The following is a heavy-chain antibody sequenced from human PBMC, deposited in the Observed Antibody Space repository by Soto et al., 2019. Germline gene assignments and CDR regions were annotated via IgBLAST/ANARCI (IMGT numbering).Heavy chain of an antibody. D-gene: IGHD2-15*01. CDR1: GFTFISYS. J-gene: IGHJ6*02. Sequence: GGSLSLSCAASGFTFISYSMNWVRQAPWKGLEWVSYISSSSTTIYYADSVKGRFTISRDNAKNSLYLQMNSLRDGDTAVYYCARDSGDDIVVVIARDFYYYGMDVWGQGTTVTVSS. V-gene: IGHV3-48*02. CDR2: ISSSSTTI. CDR3: ARDSGDDIVVVIARDFYYYGMDV.